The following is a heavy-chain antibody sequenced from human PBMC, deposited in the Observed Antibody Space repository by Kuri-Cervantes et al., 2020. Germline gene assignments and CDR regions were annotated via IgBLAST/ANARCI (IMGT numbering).Heavy chain of an antibody. J-gene: IGHJ4*02. CDR1: GFTFSSYG. V-gene: IGHV3-30*03. Sequence: GESLKISCAASGFTFSSYGMHWVRQAPGKGLEWVAVISYDGSNKYYADSVKGRFTISRDNSKNTPYLQMNSLRAEDTAVYYCARGSGGSVLWVDYWGQGTLVTVSS. CDR3: ARGSGGSVLWVDY. D-gene: IGHD1-26*01. CDR2: ISYDGSNK.